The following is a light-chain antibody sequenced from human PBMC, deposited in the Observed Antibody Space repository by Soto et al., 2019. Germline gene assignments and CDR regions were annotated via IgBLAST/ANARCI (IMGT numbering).Light chain of an antibody. J-gene: IGLJ1*01. V-gene: IGLV1-40*01. CDR3: QSYDSSLSRYV. CDR1: RSNNGAGYD. CDR2: GNS. Sequence: QSVLTQPPSVSGAPGQRVTIFCTGSRSNNGAGYDVHWYQQLPGTAPKLLIYGNSNRPSGVPDRFSGSKSGTSASLAITGLQAEDEADYYCQSYDSSLSRYVFGTGTKVTVL.